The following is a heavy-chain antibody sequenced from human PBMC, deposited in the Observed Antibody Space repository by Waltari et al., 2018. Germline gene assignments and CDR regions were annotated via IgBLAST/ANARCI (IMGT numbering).Heavy chain of an antibody. D-gene: IGHD3-22*01. CDR3: ARWDSSGRYYGD. CDR2: IHHGGRT. J-gene: IGHJ4*02. Sequence: WNWIAQPPGWRLEWIEFIHHGGRTKCNPSRKSRVTMSVDTSKSQCSLRLTSVTAADTAVYYCARWDSSGRYYGDWCQGTPVIVSS. V-gene: IGHV4-59*12.